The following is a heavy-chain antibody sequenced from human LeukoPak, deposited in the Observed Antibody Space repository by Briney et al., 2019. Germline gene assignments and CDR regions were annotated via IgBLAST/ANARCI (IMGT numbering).Heavy chain of an antibody. Sequence: GESLKISCKGAGYSFTSYWIGWVRQMPGKGLEWMGIIYPGDSDTRYSLSFQGQVNISADKSIRTAYLQWSSLKASDTAMYYCARRTGNSGYDSGFDYWGQGTLVTVSS. CDR1: GYSFTSYW. CDR2: IYPGDSDT. J-gene: IGHJ4*02. D-gene: IGHD5-12*01. V-gene: IGHV5-51*01. CDR3: ARRTGNSGYDSGFDY.